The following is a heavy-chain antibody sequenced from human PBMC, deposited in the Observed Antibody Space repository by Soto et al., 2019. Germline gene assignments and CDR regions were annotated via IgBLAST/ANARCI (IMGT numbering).Heavy chain of an antibody. CDR2: MNPNSGNT. V-gene: IGHV1-8*01. D-gene: IGHD3-10*01. Sequence: GASVKVSCKASGYTFTSYDINWVRQATGQGLEWMGWMNPNSGNTGYAQKFQGRVTMTRNTSISTAYMELSSLRSEDTAVYYCARGGSITMVRGVIIRFYYYYGMDVWGQGPTVTVS. CDR1: GYTFTSYD. J-gene: IGHJ6*02. CDR3: ARGGSITMVRGVIIRFYYYYGMDV.